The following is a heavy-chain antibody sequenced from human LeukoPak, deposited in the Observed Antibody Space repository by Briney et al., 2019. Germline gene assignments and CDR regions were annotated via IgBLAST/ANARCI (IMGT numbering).Heavy chain of an antibody. CDR1: GYSFTSYW. CDR3: ARPRAVRGLPYGMDV. V-gene: IGHV5-51*01. Sequence: GESLKISCKGSGYSFTSYWIGWVRQMPGKGLEWMGIIYPDDSDTRYSPSFHGQVTISADKSISTAYLQWSSLKASDTAMYYCARPRAVRGLPYGMDVWGQGTTVTVSS. J-gene: IGHJ6*02. CDR2: IYPDDSDT. D-gene: IGHD3-10*01.